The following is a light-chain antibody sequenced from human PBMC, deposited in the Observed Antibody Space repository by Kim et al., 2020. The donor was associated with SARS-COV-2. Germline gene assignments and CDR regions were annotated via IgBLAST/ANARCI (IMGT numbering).Light chain of an antibody. V-gene: IGKV3D-15*01. CDR3: QQYKNWPPIT. J-gene: IGKJ5*01. CDR1: QSVSTD. CDR2: GAS. Sequence: SPGDRATLSCRASQSVSTDLAWYQQNSGQAPRLLIYGASTRATGIPARFSGSGSGTEFTLTISGLQSEDLAVYYCQQYKNWPPITFGQGTRLEIK.